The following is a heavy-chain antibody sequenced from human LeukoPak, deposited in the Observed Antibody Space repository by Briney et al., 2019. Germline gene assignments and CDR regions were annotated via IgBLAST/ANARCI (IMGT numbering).Heavy chain of an antibody. CDR3: ARDKYCGGDCQYAFDI. CDR2: IYYSGST. V-gene: IGHV4-59*01. Sequence: SETLSRTCTVSGGRISSYEWSWSRQPPGKGLEWIGYIYYSGSTNYNPYLKSRITISVDTSKNQFSLKLSSVTAADTAVYYCARDKYCGGDCQYAFDIWGQGKMVTVSS. D-gene: IGHD2-21*01. J-gene: IGHJ3*02. CDR1: GGRISSYE.